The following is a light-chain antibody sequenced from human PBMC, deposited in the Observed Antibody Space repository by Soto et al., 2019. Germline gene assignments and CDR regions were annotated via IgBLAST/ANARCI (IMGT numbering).Light chain of an antibody. CDR3: GTWDSSLSVGG. CDR2: DNN. CDR1: SSNIGNNY. J-gene: IGLJ2*01. Sequence: QSVLTQPPSVSAAPGQKVTISCSGSSSNIGNNYVSWYQQLPGTAPKLLIYDNNKRPSGIPDRFSGSKSGTSATLGITGLQTGDEADYYCGTWDSSLSVGGFGGGTKLTVL. V-gene: IGLV1-51*01.